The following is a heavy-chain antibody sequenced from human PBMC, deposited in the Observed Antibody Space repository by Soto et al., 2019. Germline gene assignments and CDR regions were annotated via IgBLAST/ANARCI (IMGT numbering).Heavy chain of an antibody. J-gene: IGHJ3*02. Sequence: PWRSLRLSCSGSGFTFANFAMSWFRQAPGGGLEWVSGISASGGSTYYADSVEGRFTISRDNFRDTLSLHMSGLRVEDTAIYYCAKDPNGNYVGGFEMCGQGTLVTVSS. CDR1: GFTFANFA. D-gene: IGHD4-4*01. CDR3: AKDPNGNYVGGFEM. V-gene: IGHV3-23*01. CDR2: ISASGGST.